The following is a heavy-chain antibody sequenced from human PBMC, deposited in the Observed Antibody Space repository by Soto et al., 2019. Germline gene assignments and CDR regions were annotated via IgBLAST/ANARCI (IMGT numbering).Heavy chain of an antibody. CDR3: ARRYGYSFDY. CDR2: IYYSGST. J-gene: IGHJ4*02. Sequence: QVQLQESGPGLVKPSETLFLTCTVSGGSISSYYWSWIRQPPGKGLEWIGYIYYSGSTNYNPSLKSRVTISVDTSKNQFSLKLSSVTAADTAVYYCARRYGYSFDYWGQGTLVTASS. V-gene: IGHV4-59*08. CDR1: GGSISSYY. D-gene: IGHD1-1*01.